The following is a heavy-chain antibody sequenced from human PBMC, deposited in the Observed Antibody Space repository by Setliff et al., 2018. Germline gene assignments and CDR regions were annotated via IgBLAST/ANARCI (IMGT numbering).Heavy chain of an antibody. V-gene: IGHV4-38-2*01. CDR1: GYSISSGYY. CDR2: IYHSGST. Sequence: SETLSLTCAVSGYSISSGYYWGWIRQPPGKGLGWIGSIYHSGSTYYNPSLKSRVTISVDTSKNQFSLKLSSVTAADTAVYYCARLWRRIQQIDYWGQGTLVTVSS. D-gene: IGHD3-10*01. J-gene: IGHJ4*02. CDR3: ARLWRRIQQIDY.